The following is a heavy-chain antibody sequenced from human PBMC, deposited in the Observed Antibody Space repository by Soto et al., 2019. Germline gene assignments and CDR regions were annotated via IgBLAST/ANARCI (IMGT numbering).Heavy chain of an antibody. CDR2: IYSSGST. D-gene: IGHD3-22*01. V-gene: IGHV4-39*01. J-gene: IGHJ3*01. CDR1: GGSIISSSYY. Sequence: QLQLQESGPGLVKPSETLSLTCTVSGGSIISSSYYWGWIRQPPGKGLEWIASIYSSGSTYYNPSLKSRVTISVDTSKNQFSLKLSSVTAADTAVHYCATPVSSGYQAFEVWGQGTMVTVSS. CDR3: ATPVSSGYQAFEV.